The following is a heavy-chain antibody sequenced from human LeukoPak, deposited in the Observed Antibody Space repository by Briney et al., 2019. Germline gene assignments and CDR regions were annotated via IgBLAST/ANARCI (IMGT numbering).Heavy chain of an antibody. Sequence: GGSLRLSCAASGFTFSSYGMHWVRQAPGKGLEGVAVISYDGSNKYYADSVKGRFTISRDNSKNTLYLQMNSLRAEDTAVYYCAKAADYGGNSEYYFDYWGQGTLVTVSS. V-gene: IGHV3-30*18. D-gene: IGHD4-23*01. J-gene: IGHJ4*02. CDR2: ISYDGSNK. CDR1: GFTFSSYG. CDR3: AKAADYGGNSEYYFDY.